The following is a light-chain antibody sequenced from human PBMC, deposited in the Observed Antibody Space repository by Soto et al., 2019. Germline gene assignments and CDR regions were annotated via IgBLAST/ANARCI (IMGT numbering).Light chain of an antibody. Sequence: EIVLTQTPLLSPVTLGQPASISCRSSRSLVASDGNAYLTWLHQRPGQPPRPLIYKVSQRLSGVPDRCSGSGAGTDFTLHISRVEAEDVGTYFCMQATQLRTFGQGTRLEIK. CDR3: MQATQLRT. CDR1: RSLVASDGNAY. V-gene: IGKV2-24*01. J-gene: IGKJ5*01. CDR2: KVS.